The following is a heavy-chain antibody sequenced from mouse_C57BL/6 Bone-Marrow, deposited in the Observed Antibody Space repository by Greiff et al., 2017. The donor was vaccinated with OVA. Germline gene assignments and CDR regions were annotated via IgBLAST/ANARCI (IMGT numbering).Heavy chain of an antibody. D-gene: IGHD1-1*01. V-gene: IGHV2-2*01. J-gene: IGHJ3*01. CDR2: IWSGGST. CDR1: GFSLTSYG. CDR3: ARKYYYYQAWFAD. Sequence: VKLQESGPGLVQPSQSLSITCTVSGFSLTSYGVHWVRQSPGKGLEWLGVIWSGGSTDYNAAFISRLSISKDNSTSQLFFTMNSLQADDTAIYYCARKYYYYQAWFADWGQGTLVTVSA.